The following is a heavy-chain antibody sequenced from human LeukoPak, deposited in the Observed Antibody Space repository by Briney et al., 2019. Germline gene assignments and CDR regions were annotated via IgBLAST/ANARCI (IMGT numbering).Heavy chain of an antibody. CDR3: ARSWIQLWFSNWFDP. CDR1: GYTFTSYG. J-gene: IGHJ5*02. D-gene: IGHD5-18*01. V-gene: IGHV1-18*01. Sequence: ASVKVSCKASGYTFTSYGISWVRQAPGQGLEWMGWISAYNGNTNYAQKLQGRVTMTTDTSTSTAYMELRSLGSDDTAVYYCARSWIQLWFSNWFDPWGQGTLVTVSS. CDR2: ISAYNGNT.